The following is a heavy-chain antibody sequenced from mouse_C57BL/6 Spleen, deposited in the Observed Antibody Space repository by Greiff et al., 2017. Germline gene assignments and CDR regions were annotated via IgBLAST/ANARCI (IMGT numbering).Heavy chain of an antibody. Sequence: EVKLVESGPVLVKPGASVKMSCKASGYTFTDYSMNWVNQSHGTRLEWIGVINPYNSGTSYNQKFKGKATLTVDKSSSTAYMELNSLTSEDSAVYDWARGGSSYLAWFADWGQGTLVTVSA. CDR3: ARGGSSYLAWFAD. D-gene: IGHD1-1*01. J-gene: IGHJ3*01. CDR2: INPYNSGT. V-gene: IGHV1-19*01. CDR1: GYTFTDYS.